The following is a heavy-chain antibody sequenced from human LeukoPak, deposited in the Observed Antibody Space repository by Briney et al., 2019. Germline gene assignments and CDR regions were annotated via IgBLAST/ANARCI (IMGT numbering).Heavy chain of an antibody. CDR3: ARDSSSFPNYFDF. V-gene: IGHV3-53*01. CDR1: GFTVSSTY. J-gene: IGHJ4*02. Sequence: GGSLRLSCAASGFTVSSTYMSWVRQAPGQGLEWVSLLYSSGITFYAESVQGRFTISRDNSKNTLYLQMNSLRSEDTAIYYCARDSSSFPNYFDFWGQGTLVTVSS. CDR2: LYSSGIT. D-gene: IGHD3-3*02.